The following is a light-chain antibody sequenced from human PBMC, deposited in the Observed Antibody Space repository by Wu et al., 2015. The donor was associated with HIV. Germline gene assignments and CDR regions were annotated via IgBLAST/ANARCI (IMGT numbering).Light chain of an antibody. J-gene: IGKJ2*01. CDR3: HQYYRTPPDT. CDR1: QSVSSSY. CDR2: GAS. V-gene: IGKV3-20*01. Sequence: EIVLTQSPGTLSLSPGERATLSCRASQSVSSSYLAWYQQKPGQAPRLLIYGASSRATGIPDRFSGSGSGTDFTLTISRLEPEDFGTNYCHQYYRTPPDTFGQGTKVEIK.